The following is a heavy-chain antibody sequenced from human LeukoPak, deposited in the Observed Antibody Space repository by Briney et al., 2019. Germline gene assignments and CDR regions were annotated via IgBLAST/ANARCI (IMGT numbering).Heavy chain of an antibody. J-gene: IGHJ6*02. CDR3: ARVVVIIPGAINYGMDV. Sequence: SETLSLTCTVSGGSISSYYWSWIRQPPGKGLEWIGEINHSGSTNYNPSLKSRVTISVDTSKNQFSLKLSSVTAADTAIYYCARVVVIIPGAINYGMDVWGQGTTVTVSS. CDR1: GGSISSYY. CDR2: INHSGST. D-gene: IGHD2-2*01. V-gene: IGHV4-34*01.